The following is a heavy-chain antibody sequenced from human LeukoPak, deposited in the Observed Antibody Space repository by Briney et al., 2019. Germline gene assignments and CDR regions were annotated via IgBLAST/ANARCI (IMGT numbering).Heavy chain of an antibody. J-gene: IGHJ4*02. V-gene: IGHV4-31*03. CDR2: IYYSGST. CDR1: GGSISGGGYY. D-gene: IGHD5-18*01. CDR3: ARAVENGDTAMADPYYFDY. Sequence: SETLSLTCTVSGGSISGGGYYWSWIRQHPGKGLEWIGYIYYSGSTYYNPSLKSRVTISVDTSKNQFSLKLSSVTAADTAVYYCARAVENGDTAMADPYYFDYWGQGTLVTVSS.